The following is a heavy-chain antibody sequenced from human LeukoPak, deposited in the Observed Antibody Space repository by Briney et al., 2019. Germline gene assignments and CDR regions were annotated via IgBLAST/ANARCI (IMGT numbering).Heavy chain of an antibody. D-gene: IGHD6-13*01. J-gene: IGHJ5*02. CDR2: IIPIFGTA. Sequence: SVKVSCKASGGTFSSYAISWVRQAPGQGLEWMGGIIPIFGTANYAQKFQGSVTITADESTSTAYMELSSLRSEDTAVYYCAREAAAGTLNWFDPWGQGTLVTVSS. CDR1: GGTFSSYA. V-gene: IGHV1-69*13. CDR3: AREAAAGTLNWFDP.